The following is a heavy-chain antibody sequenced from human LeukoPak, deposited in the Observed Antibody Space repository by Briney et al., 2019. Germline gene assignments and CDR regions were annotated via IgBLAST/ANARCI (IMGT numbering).Heavy chain of an antibody. CDR3: ARVDTAMVGGYYHYGMDV. CDR1: GGSISSYY. V-gene: IGHV4-59*01. Sequence: PSETLSLTCTVSGGSISSYYWSWIRQPPGQGLEWIVYIYYSGSTNYNPSLKSRVSRSVDTAKNQFSLKLSSVTAADTAVYYCARVDTAMVGGYYHYGMDVWGKGTTVTVSS. D-gene: IGHD5-18*01. J-gene: IGHJ6*04. CDR2: IYYSGST.